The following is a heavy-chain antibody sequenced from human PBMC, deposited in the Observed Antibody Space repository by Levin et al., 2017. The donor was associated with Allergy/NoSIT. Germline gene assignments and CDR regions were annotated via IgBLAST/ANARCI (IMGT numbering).Heavy chain of an antibody. CDR1: GGSISTSGYY. CDR2: VYHSGGT. CDR3: ASSIYYYYYAMDV. Sequence: PSETLSLTCIVPGGSISTSGYYWGWIRQSPGKGLEWIGSVYHSGGTFYNPSLKSRITISMDTSKNQFSLRLTSVTAADTAVYYCASSIYYYYYAMDVWGQGTTVTVSS. J-gene: IGHJ6*02. V-gene: IGHV4-39*07.